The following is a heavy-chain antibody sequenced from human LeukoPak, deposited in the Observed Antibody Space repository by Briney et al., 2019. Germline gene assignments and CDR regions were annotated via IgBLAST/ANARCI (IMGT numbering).Heavy chain of an antibody. CDR2: ISSSSSTI. Sequence: GGSLRLSCAASGFTFSSYSMNWVRQAPGKGLEWVSYISSSSSTIYYADSVKGRFTISRDNAKNSLYLQMNSLRAEDTAVYYCARDKWIQLWQVKPLDYWGQGTLVTVSS. V-gene: IGHV3-48*04. CDR1: GFTFSSYS. J-gene: IGHJ4*02. D-gene: IGHD5-18*01. CDR3: ARDKWIQLWQVKPLDY.